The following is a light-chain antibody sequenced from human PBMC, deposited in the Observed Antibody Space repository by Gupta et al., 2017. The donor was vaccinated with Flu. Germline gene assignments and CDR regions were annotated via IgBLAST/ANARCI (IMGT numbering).Light chain of an antibody. CDR2: AAS. J-gene: IGKJ1*01. Sequence: DIQMTPSPSSLSASVVDRVTITCRASQSISSYLNWYQQKPGKAPKLLIYAASSLQSGVPSRFSGSGSGTDFTLTISSLQPEDFATYYCQQSYSTPPKTFGQGTKVEIK. CDR3: QQSYSTPPKT. CDR1: QSISSY. V-gene: IGKV1-39*01.